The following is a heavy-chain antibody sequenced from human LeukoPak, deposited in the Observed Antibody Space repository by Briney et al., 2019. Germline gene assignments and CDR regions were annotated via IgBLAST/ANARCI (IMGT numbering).Heavy chain of an antibody. CDR2: ISGSSSYI. CDR1: GFTFSTYN. D-gene: IGHD3-10*01. V-gene: IGHV3-21*01. J-gene: IGHJ5*02. CDR3: AKDLMRDRWFGES. Sequence: SGGSLRLSCAASGFTFSTYNMNWVRQAPGKGLEWVSSISGSSSYIYCADSVKGRFSISRDDAKNSLYLQMNSLRAEDTAVYYCAKDLMRDRWFGESWGQGTLVTVSS.